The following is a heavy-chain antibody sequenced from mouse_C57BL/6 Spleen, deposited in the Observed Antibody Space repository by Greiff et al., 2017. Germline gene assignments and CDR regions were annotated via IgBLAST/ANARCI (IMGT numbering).Heavy chain of an antibody. CDR1: GYAFSSSW. CDR3: ARFEDYDGSSYFDY. J-gene: IGHJ2*01. V-gene: IGHV1-82*01. Sequence: VQLQASGPELVKPGASVKISCKASGYAFSSSWMNWVKPRPGKGLEWIGRIYPGDGDTNYNGKFKGKATLTADKSSSTAYLQLSSLTSEDSAVYFCARFEDYDGSSYFDYWGQGTTLTVSS. CDR2: IYPGDGDT. D-gene: IGHD1-1*01.